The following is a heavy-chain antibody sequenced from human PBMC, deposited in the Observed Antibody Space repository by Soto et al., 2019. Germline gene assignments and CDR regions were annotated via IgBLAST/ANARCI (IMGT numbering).Heavy chain of an antibody. J-gene: IGHJ4*02. V-gene: IGHV2-5*01. Sequence: SGPTLVNPTQTLTLTCTVSGFSLTTRGMTVGWIRQPPGKAPEWLALGYEYSPSLQDRIAVTKDTSENQAVLTMTNMDPVDTATYYCTLRHDSSRGPIYWGQGILVTVSS. D-gene: IGHD2-2*01. CDR3: TLRHDSSRGPIY. CDR1: GFSLTTRGMT. CDR2: GYE.